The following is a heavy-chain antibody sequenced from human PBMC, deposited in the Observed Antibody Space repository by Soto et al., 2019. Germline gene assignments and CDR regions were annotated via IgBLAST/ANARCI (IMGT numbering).Heavy chain of an antibody. Sequence: WVRQAPGQGLEWMGGIIPIFGTANYAQKFQGRVTITADESTSTAYMELSSLRSEDTAVYYCARVSRVNYYDSSGYSPTPFDYWGQGTLVTVSS. D-gene: IGHD3-22*01. CDR3: ARVSRVNYYDSSGYSPTPFDY. V-gene: IGHV1-69*01. CDR2: IIPIFGTA. J-gene: IGHJ4*02.